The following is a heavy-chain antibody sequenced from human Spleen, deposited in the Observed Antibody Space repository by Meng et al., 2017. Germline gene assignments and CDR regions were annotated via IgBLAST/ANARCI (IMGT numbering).Heavy chain of an antibody. D-gene: IGHD6-19*01. CDR3: AGGTVAGTGHYYFDY. V-gene: IGHV4-39*07. CDR2: LYYSGST. J-gene: IGHJ4*02. CDR1: GGSISSSSYC. Sequence: SETLSLTCTVSGGSISSSSYCWGWIRQPPGKGLEWIGSLYYSGSTYYNPSLKSRVTISVDTSKNQFSLKLGSVTAADSAVYYCAGGTVAGTGHYYFDYWGQGTLVTVSS.